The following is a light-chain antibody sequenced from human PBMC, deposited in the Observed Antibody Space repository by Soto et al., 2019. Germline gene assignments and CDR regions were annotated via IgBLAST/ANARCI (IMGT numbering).Light chain of an antibody. CDR2: EVR. Sequence: QLVLTQPASVSGSPGQSITISCTGTSSDVGGYNYVSWYQQHPGTAPKLIIYEVRNRPSGISSRFSGSRSGNTASLTISGLQPEDEGDYYCSAYTARSTLVFGGGTKVTVL. CDR1: SSDVGGYNY. V-gene: IGLV2-14*01. CDR3: SAYTARSTLV. J-gene: IGLJ3*02.